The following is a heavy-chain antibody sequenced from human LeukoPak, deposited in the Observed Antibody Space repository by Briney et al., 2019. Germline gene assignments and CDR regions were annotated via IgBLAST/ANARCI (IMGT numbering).Heavy chain of an antibody. J-gene: IGHJ3*02. CDR1: GFTFTNYA. CDR3: AKDPVNWGQDSGTFDI. D-gene: IGHD3-16*01. CDR2: ISGRSSST. Sequence: GGSLRLSCAVSGFTFTNYATSWVRQAPGKGLEWVSTISGRSSSTCYADSVKGRFTISRDNSKSTLFLQMHSLRADDTAVYYCAKDPVNWGQDSGTFDIWGQGTMVSVSS. V-gene: IGHV3-23*01.